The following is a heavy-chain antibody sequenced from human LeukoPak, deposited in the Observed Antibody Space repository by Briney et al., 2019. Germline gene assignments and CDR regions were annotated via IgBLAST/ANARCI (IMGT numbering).Heavy chain of an antibody. CDR3: AKDFHPAQGYDFWSGYLDY. CDR1: GFTFDDYT. Sequence: PGGSLRLSCAASGFTFDDYTMHWVRQAPGKGLEWVSLISWDGGSTYYADSVKGRFTISRDNSKNSLYLQVNSLRTEDTALYYCAKDFHPAQGYDFWSGYLDYWGQGTLVTVSS. D-gene: IGHD3-3*01. J-gene: IGHJ4*02. V-gene: IGHV3-43*01. CDR2: ISWDGGST.